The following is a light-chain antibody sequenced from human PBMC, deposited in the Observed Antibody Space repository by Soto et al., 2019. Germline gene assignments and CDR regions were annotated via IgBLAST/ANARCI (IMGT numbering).Light chain of an antibody. J-gene: IGKJ1*01. CDR1: QTISKW. V-gene: IGKV1-5*01. Sequence: DMQMTQSPYTLSASVGGRVTITGRASQTISKWLAWYQQKTGKAPNPLIYDGSTLESGVPSRFSGRGSGTEFTLTISSLHPDDFATYYCQHYNRNSQTFGQGTKVDI. CDR2: DGS. CDR3: QHYNRNSQT.